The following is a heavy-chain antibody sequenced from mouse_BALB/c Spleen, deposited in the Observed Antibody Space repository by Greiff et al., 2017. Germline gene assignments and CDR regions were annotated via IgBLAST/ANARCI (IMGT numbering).Heavy chain of an antibody. CDR3: ARVGRD. J-gene: IGHJ3*01. V-gene: IGHV5-6-3*01. Sequence: EVMLVESGGGLVKPGGSLKLSCAASGFTFSSYGMSWVRQTPDKRLELVATINSNGGSTYYPDSVKGRFTISRDNAKNTLYLQMSSLKSEDTAMYYCARVGRDWGQGTLVTVSA. CDR2: INSNGGST. CDR1: GFTFSSYG.